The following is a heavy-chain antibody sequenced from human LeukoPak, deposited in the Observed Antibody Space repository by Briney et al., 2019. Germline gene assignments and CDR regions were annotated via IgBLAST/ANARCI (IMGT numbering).Heavy chain of an antibody. CDR3: ARDPGGYSYGIDY. J-gene: IGHJ4*02. CDR2: INAGNGNT. V-gene: IGHV1-3*01. Sequence: ASVKVSCKASGYTFTSYAMHWVRQAPGQRLEWMGWINAGNGNTKYSQKFQGRVTMTRDTSTSTVYMELSSLRSEDTAVYYCARDPGGYSYGIDYWGQGTLVTVSS. CDR1: GYTFTSYA. D-gene: IGHD5-18*01.